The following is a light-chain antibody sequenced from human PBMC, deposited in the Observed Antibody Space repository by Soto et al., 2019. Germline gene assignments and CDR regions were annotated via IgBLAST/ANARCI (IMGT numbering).Light chain of an antibody. CDR2: DVS. CDR1: SGDVGGSDY. CDR3: CSHAGTYAFRV. Sequence: QSVLTQPRSVSGSPGQSVTISCTGSSGDVGGSDYVSWFQHYPGKAPKLMIYDVSRRPSGVPDRFSGSKSGNTASLTISGLQAEDEADYYCCSHAGTYAFRVFGTGTKLTVL. J-gene: IGLJ1*01. V-gene: IGLV2-11*01.